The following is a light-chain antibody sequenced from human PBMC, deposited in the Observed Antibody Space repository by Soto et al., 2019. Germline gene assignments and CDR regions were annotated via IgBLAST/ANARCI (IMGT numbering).Light chain of an antibody. CDR2: GAS. CDR3: QQYGSSPFT. Sequence: EVVLTQSPGTLSLSPGERATLSCRASQSVSSGYLVWYQHKPGQTPRLLIYGASSRATGIPDRFSGSGSGTDFTLTISRLEPEDFAVYYCQQYGSSPFTFGPGTKVDIK. V-gene: IGKV3-20*01. J-gene: IGKJ3*01. CDR1: QSVSSGY.